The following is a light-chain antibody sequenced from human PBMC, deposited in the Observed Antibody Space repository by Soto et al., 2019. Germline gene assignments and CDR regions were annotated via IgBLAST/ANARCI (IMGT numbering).Light chain of an antibody. CDR2: GAS. J-gene: IGKJ5*01. V-gene: IGKV3-20*01. Sequence: EIVLTQSPGTLSLSPGERATLSCRAGQTVSSNYLAWYQQKPGRAPRLLIYGASSRANGILDRFSGSGSGKNSTLKINTLEDEDFEVYYCHQDGNTLSITFGQGTRLEIK. CDR1: QTVSSNY. CDR3: HQDGNTLSIT.